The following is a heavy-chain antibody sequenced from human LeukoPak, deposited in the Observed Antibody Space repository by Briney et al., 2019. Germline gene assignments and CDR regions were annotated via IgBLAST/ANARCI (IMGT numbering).Heavy chain of an antibody. D-gene: IGHD6-13*01. V-gene: IGHV3-23*01. Sequence: PGGSLRLSCAASGFTFDDYAMSWVRQAPGKGLEWVSAISWGGGSTYYADSVKGRFIISRDNSKDTLYLQMNGLRAEDTAVYYCAKAPRPAAGIDSAIDVWGQGTTVTVSS. CDR3: AKAPRPAAGIDSAIDV. CDR2: ISWGGGST. J-gene: IGHJ6*02. CDR1: GFTFDDYA.